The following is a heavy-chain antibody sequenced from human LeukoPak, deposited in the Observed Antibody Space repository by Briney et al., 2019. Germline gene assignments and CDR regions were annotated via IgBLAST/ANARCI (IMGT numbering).Heavy chain of an antibody. J-gene: IGHJ4*02. D-gene: IGHD2-21*01. CDR2: INAGNGNT. CDR3: ARDRDLDPFDY. Sequence: ASVKVSCKASGYTFTSYAMHWVRQAPGQRLEWKGWINAGNGNTKYSQKFQGRVTITRDTSASTAYMELSSLRSEDTAVYYCARDRDLDPFDYWGQGTLVTVSS. V-gene: IGHV1-3*01. CDR1: GYTFTSYA.